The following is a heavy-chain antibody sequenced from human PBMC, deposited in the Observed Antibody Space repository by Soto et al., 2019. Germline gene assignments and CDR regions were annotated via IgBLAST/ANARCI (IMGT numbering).Heavy chain of an antibody. CDR2: INHSGST. V-gene: IGHV4-34*01. CDR1: GRSFSGYY. J-gene: IGHJ4*02. CDR3: ARAYGGNSGVFDY. Sequence: QVQLQQWGAGLLKPSETLSLTCAVYGRSFSGYYWSWIRQPPGKGLEWIGEINHSGSTNYNPSLKGRVTISVDTSQNQSSLNLSSVTAADTAVYYCARAYGGNSGVFDYWGQGTLVTVSS. D-gene: IGHD4-17*01.